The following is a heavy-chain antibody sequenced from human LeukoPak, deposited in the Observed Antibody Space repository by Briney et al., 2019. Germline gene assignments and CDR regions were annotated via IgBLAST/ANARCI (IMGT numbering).Heavy chain of an antibody. CDR1: GSSFTSYW. CDR3: ARPSSFVMDV. V-gene: IGHV5-10-1*01. J-gene: IGHJ6*04. Sequence: GESQKISYKCSGSSFTSYWISWVRQLPGKGQELMGRIDPSGSYNNYNPSFHSHITISADKSISTAYLQWSSLKASDTALYYCARPSSFVMDVWGKGTTVTVSS. CDR2: IDPSGSYN.